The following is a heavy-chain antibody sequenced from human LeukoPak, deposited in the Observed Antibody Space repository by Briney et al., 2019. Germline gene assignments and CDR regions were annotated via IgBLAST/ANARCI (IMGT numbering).Heavy chain of an antibody. CDR2: ISSNGSST. D-gene: IGHD6-6*01. CDR3: ARNGKSSSDYYYMDV. CDR1: GFTFSTYV. J-gene: IGHJ6*03. V-gene: IGHV3-64*01. Sequence: GGSLRFSCAASGFTFSTYVMHWVRQAPGKGLEYVSAISSNGSSTYYANSVKGRFTISRDNSTNTLFLQMGSLRAEDMAVYYCARNGKSSSDYYYMDVWGKGTTVTVSS.